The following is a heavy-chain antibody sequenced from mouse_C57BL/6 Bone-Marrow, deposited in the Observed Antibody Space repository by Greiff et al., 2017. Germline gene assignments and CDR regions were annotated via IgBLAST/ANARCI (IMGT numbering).Heavy chain of an antibody. V-gene: IGHV1-54*01. CDR1: GYAFTNYL. J-gene: IGHJ4*01. CDR3: ARWGENYAMDY. Sequence: VQRVESGAELVRPGTSVKVSCKASGYAFTNYLIEWVKQRPGQGLEWIGVINPGSGGTNYNERFKGKATLTADKSSSTAYMQLSSLTSEDSAVYFCARWGENYAMDYWGQGTSVTVSS. CDR2: INPGSGGT.